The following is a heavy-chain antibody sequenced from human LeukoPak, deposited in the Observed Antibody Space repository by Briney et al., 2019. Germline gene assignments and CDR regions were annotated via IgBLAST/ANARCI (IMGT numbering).Heavy chain of an antibody. CDR1: ASIFSGHW. V-gene: IGHV3-7*03. Sequence: GGSLRLSCEGSASIFSGHWMNWVRQTPGKGLEWVASINHNGNVNYYVDSVKGRFTISRDNAKNSLYLQMSNLRAEDTAVYFCARGGGLDVWGQGATVTVSS. CDR3: ARGGGLDV. D-gene: IGHD3-16*01. J-gene: IGHJ6*02. CDR2: INHNGNVN.